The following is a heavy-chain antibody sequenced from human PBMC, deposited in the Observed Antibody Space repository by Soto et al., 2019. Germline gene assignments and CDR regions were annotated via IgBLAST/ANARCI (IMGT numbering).Heavy chain of an antibody. D-gene: IGHD2-2*01. J-gene: IGHJ4*02. V-gene: IGHV4-59*11. CDR1: GGSISSHY. CDR2: MYYSGST. CDR3: ARHGNQLLWTSFDY. Sequence: TSETLSLTCTVSGGSISSHYWSWIRQPPGKGLEWIGYMYYSGSTNCNPSLKSRVTMSVDTSKNQFSLLLSSVTAADTAVYYCARHGNQLLWTSFDYWGQGALVTVSS.